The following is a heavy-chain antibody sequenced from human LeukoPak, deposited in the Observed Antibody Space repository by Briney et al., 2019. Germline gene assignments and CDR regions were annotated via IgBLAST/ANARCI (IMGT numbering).Heavy chain of an antibody. J-gene: IGHJ4*02. D-gene: IGHD2-15*01. Sequence: ASVKVSCKTSGYTFTGYFMHWVRQAPGQGLEWMGWINPNSGGTNYAQKFQGRVTMTRDTSTSTVYMELSSLRSEDTAVYYCARDCDGSGGGFDYWGQGTLVTVSS. CDR3: ARDCDGSGGGFDY. V-gene: IGHV1-2*02. CDR1: GYTFTGYF. CDR2: INPNSGGT.